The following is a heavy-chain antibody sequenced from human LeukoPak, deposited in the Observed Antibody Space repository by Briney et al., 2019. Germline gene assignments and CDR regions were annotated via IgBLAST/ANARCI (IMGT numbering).Heavy chain of an antibody. CDR1: GYTFRIHD. CDR2: VSPKTGRT. D-gene: IGHD1-1*01. CDR3: ARESERNDGWFDP. J-gene: IGHJ5*02. Sequence: GASVLVSCKASGYTFRIHDFNWVRQAPGQGLEWMGWVSPKTGRTGCAPKFQGRVYMTTNASLSTAYMELSSLRSDDTAVYFCARESERNDGWFDPWGQGTLVTVSS. V-gene: IGHV1-8*01.